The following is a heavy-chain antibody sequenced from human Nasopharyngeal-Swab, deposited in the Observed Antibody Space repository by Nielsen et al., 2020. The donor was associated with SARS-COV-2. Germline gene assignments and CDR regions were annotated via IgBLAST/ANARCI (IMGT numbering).Heavy chain of an antibody. CDR3: ARGSGPHGSWDY. CDR1: GFTFSSFW. J-gene: IGHJ4*02. Sequence: GRSLRLSCAASGFTFSSFWMHWVRHVPGKGLVWISRISGDGSSTSYAASVKGRLTLSRDNAKNTLYLQINTPTGEDTAVYHCARGSGPHGSWDYWGQGTLVTVSS. V-gene: IGHV3-74*01. D-gene: IGHD1-26*01. CDR2: ISGDGSST.